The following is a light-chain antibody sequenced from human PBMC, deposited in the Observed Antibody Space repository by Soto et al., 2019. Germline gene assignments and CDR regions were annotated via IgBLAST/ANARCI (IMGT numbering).Light chain of an antibody. CDR1: QSVSSTC. CDR2: GAS. J-gene: IGKJ1*01. V-gene: IGKV3-20*01. CDR3: QQCYTSPWT. Sequence: EIVLTQSPGTLSLSPGERATLSCRASQSVSSTCLAWYQQKPGQAPRLVISGASSRAGGIPDRFSGSGSGTDFTLTISRLEPEDFAVFYCQQCYTSPWTFGQGTKVEIK.